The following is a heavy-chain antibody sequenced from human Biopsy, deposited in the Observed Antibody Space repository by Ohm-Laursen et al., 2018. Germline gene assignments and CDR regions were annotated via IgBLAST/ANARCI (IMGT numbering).Heavy chain of an antibody. CDR1: GFTFDDYA. V-gene: IGHV3-9*01. CDR2: ITWNSGSI. D-gene: IGHD2-21*02. CDR3: AKDLGQVTAAIGY. Sequence: SLRLSCAASGFTFDDYAMHWVRQAPGKGLEWVSGITWNSGSIGHADSVKGRFSIFRDNAKHSLYLQMNSLRAEDTALYYCAKDLGQVTAAIGYWGQGTLVTVSS. J-gene: IGHJ4*02.